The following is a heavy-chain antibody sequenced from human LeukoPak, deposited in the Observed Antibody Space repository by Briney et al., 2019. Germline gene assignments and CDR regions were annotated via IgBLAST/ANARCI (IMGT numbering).Heavy chain of an antibody. Sequence: ASVKVSCKAPGNTFNKYCIHWVRRAPGQGLEWMGWIDDGDGNTRYSEKFQGRVSITRDTSASTVYMELNSLRSEDTAVYYCARNEDYWGQGTLVTVSP. CDR2: IDDGDGNT. J-gene: IGHJ4*02. CDR3: ARNEDY. V-gene: IGHV1-3*01. CDR1: GNTFNKYC.